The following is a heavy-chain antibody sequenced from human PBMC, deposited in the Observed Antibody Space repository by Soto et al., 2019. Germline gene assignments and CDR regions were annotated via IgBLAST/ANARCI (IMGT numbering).Heavy chain of an antibody. V-gene: IGHV1-69*13. Sequence: GASVKVSCKASGGTFSSYAISWVRQAPGQGLGWMGGIIPIFGTANYAQKFQGRVTITADESTSTAYMELSSLRSEDTAVYYCSTAAGTMYYFDYWGQGTLVTVSS. D-gene: IGHD6-13*01. CDR2: IIPIFGTA. CDR3: STAAGTMYYFDY. CDR1: GGTFSSYA. J-gene: IGHJ4*02.